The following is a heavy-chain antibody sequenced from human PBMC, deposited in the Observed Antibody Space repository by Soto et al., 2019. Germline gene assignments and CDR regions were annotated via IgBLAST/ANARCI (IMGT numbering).Heavy chain of an antibody. V-gene: IGHV3-74*01. CDR3: ARDLTAYCGGDCPFDY. CDR2: INSDGSST. CDR1: GFTFSSYW. Sequence: GGSLRLSCAASGFTFSSYWMHWVRQAPGKGLVWVSRINSDGSSTRYADSVKGRFTISRDNAKNTLYLQMNSLRAEDTAVYYCARDLTAYCGGDCPFDYWGQGTLVTVSS. J-gene: IGHJ4*02. D-gene: IGHD2-21*02.